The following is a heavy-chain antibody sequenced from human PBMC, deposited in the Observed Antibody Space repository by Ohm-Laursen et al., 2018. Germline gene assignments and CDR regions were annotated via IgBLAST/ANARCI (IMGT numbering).Heavy chain of an antibody. V-gene: IGHV3-15*01. Sequence: SLRLSCAASGFTFSDAWLAWVRQAPGNGLEWLGRIKSKADGGATDYAAPVKGRSTISRDDSKNTVYLQMNSLKTEDTAVYYCSTDDPYFGALDFWGQGTLVTVSS. D-gene: IGHD3-10*01. J-gene: IGHJ4*02. CDR2: IKSKADGGAT. CDR3: STDDPYFGALDF. CDR1: GFTFSDAW.